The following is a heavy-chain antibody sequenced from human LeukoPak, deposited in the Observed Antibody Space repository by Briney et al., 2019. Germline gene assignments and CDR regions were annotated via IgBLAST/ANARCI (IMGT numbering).Heavy chain of an antibody. Sequence: SETLSLTCTVSGGSISSGGYYWSWIRQHPGKGLEWIGYIYYSGSTYYNPSPKSRVTISVDTSKNQFSLKLSSVTAADTTVYYCARVARSYNWFDPWGQGTLVTVSS. CDR2: IYYSGST. V-gene: IGHV4-31*03. CDR3: ARVARSYNWFDP. CDR1: GGSISSGGYY. D-gene: IGHD4-17*01. J-gene: IGHJ5*02.